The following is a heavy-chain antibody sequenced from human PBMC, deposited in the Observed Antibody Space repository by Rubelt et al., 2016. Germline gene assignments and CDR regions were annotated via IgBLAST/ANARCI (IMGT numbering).Heavy chain of an antibody. D-gene: IGHD4-17*01. CDR1: GFTFSSYA. CDR2: ISSNGGST. V-gene: IGHV3-64D*06. Sequence: EVQLVESGGGLAQPGGSLRLSCSASGFTFSSYAMHWVRQAPGKGLEYVSAISSNGGSTYYADSVKGRFTISRDNCKNSLYLQMSSLRAEDTAVYYCVRGGDNYGDPGDYWGQGTLVAVSS. CDR3: VRGGDNYGDPGDY. J-gene: IGHJ4*02.